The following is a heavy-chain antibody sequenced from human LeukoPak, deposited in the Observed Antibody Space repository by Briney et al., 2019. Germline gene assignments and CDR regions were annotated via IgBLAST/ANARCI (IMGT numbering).Heavy chain of an antibody. J-gene: IGHJ4*02. CDR3: AKVEGAAAPDY. D-gene: IGHD6-13*01. Sequence: GGSLRLSCAASGFTFSSYWMSWVRQAPGKGLEWVAIIKQDGSEKYYVDSVKGRFTISRDNAKNSLYLQMNSLRAEDTAVYYCAKVEGAAAPDYWGQGTLVTVSS. CDR1: GFTFSSYW. CDR2: IKQDGSEK. V-gene: IGHV3-7*03.